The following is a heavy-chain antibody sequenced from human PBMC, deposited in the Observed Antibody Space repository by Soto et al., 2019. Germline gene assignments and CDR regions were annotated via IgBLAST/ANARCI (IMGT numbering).Heavy chain of an antibody. J-gene: IGHJ4*02. CDR2: YVPEDGKT. V-gene: IGHV1-24*01. CDR3: ATGVGWGFIYSLQY. D-gene: IGHD1-26*01. Sequence: QVQLEQSGAEVKKPGASVRVSCKISGSTLSEFSMHWVRQAPGKGLEWMGGYVPEDGKTIYAPKFQDRVIMTEDTSTAPAYMELSSLRSEDTAVYFCATGVGWGFIYSLQYWGQGTPVTVSS. CDR1: GSTLSEFS.